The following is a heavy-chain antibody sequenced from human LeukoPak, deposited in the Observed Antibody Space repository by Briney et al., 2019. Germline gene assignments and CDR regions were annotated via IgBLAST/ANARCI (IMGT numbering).Heavy chain of an antibody. CDR1: GYTFTGYY. J-gene: IGHJ5*02. Sequence: PWASVKVSCKASGYTFTGYYMHWVRQAPGQGLEWMGWINPNSGGTNYAQKFQGRVTMTRDTSISTAYTELSRLRSDDTAVYYCARGARAVGLLWFAVGWFDPWGQGTLVTVSS. V-gene: IGHV1-2*02. D-gene: IGHD3-10*01. CDR3: ARGARAVGLLWFAVGWFDP. CDR2: INPNSGGT.